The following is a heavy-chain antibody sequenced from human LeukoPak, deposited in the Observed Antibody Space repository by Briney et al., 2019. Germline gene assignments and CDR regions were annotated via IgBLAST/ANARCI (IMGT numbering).Heavy chain of an antibody. CDR3: ARGLYSGYDRGYYYYYMDV. CDR1: GGSFSGYY. Sequence: SETLSLTCAVYGGSFSGYYWSWIRQPPGKGLEWIGEINHSGSTNYNPSLKSRVTISVDTSKDQFSLKLSSVTAADTAVYYCARGLYSGYDRGYYYYYMDVWGKGTTVTISS. D-gene: IGHD5-12*01. CDR2: INHSGST. V-gene: IGHV4-34*01. J-gene: IGHJ6*03.